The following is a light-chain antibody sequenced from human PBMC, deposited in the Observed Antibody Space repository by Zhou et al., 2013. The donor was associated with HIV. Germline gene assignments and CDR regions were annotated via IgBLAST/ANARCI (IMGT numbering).Light chain of an antibody. J-gene: IGKJ1*01. CDR3: QQFSGSPST. V-gene: IGKV3-20*01. CDR1: QSISSSF. CDR2: GAS. Sequence: EVVLTQSPGTLSLSPGERATLSCRASQSISSSFLAWYQQKPSQAPRLLIYGASNRATGIPDRFSGSGSGTDFILTISRLEPEDFAVYFCQQFSGSPSTFGQGTKVEIK.